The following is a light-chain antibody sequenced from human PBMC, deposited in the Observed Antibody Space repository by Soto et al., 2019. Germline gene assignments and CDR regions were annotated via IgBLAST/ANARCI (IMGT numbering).Light chain of an antibody. CDR3: CSYVGSYTSDV. CDR2: DAT. J-gene: IGLJ1*01. V-gene: IGLV2-11*01. Sequence: QSVPTQPRSGSGSPRPSVTSSCTGTSRDVGTYNFVSWYQQHPRKAPKFMIYDATKQPAGVPDRCAGSTSGNTASLTISGLQAEDEADYYCCSYVGSYTSDVFCTGTKLTAL. CDR1: SRDVGTYNF.